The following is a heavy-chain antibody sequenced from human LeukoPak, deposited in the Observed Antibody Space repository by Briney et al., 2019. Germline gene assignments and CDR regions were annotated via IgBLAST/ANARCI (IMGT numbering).Heavy chain of an antibody. V-gene: IGHV4-4*07. CDR3: ARERRYCSGGSCSTYFDY. CDR1: GGSISSYY. D-gene: IGHD2-15*01. J-gene: IGHJ4*02. Sequence: PSETLSLTCTVYGGSISSYYWSWIRQPAGKGLEWIGRIYTSGSTNYNPSLKSRVTMSVDTSKNQFSLKLSSVTAADTAVYYCARERRYCSGGSCSTYFDYWGQGTLVTVSS. CDR2: IYTSGST.